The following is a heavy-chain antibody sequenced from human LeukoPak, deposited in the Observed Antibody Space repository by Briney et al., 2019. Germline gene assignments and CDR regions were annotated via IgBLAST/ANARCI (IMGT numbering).Heavy chain of an antibody. D-gene: IGHD1-1*01. Sequence: SETLSLTCTVSGGSFSSGRYYWSWIRQPPGKGLEWIGYFYYSGNTNYNPSLKTRVTISVDTSKNQFSLRLSSVTAADTAVYYCARKRTGEQGYYFDYWGRGTLVTVSS. CDR2: FYYSGNT. CDR1: GGSFSSGRYY. V-gene: IGHV4-61*01. CDR3: ARKRTGEQGYYFDY. J-gene: IGHJ4*02.